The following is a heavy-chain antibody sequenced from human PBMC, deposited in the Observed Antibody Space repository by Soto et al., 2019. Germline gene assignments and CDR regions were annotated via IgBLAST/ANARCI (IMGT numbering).Heavy chain of an antibody. D-gene: IGHD5-12*01. Sequence: ETLSLTCAVYGGYLSGYYWGWIRQPPGKGLEWIGEINHSGSTNYNPSLKSRVTISVDTSKNQFSLKLSSVTAADTAVYYCARGGISVATIIDYWGQGTLVTVSS. CDR1: GGYLSGYY. J-gene: IGHJ4*02. CDR3: ARGGISVATIIDY. CDR2: INHSGST. V-gene: IGHV4-34*01.